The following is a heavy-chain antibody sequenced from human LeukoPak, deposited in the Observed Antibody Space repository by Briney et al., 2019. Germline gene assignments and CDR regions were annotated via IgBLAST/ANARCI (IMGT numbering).Heavy chain of an antibody. CDR1: GYSISSGYY. CDR3: ARAYSSSWYSNWFDP. J-gene: IGHJ5*02. D-gene: IGHD6-13*01. V-gene: IGHV4-38-2*02. CDR2: IYPTGST. Sequence: SETLSLTCTVSGYSISSGYYWGWIRQPPGKGLEWIGNIYPTGSTYYNPSLKSRVTISVDTSKNQFSLKVSSVSAADTAVYYCARAYSSSWYSNWFDPWGQGTLVTVSS.